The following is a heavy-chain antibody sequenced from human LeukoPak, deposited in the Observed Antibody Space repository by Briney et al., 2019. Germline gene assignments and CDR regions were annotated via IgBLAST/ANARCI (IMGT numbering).Heavy chain of an antibody. Sequence: GGSLRLSCAASGFTFSSYGMHWVRQAPGKGLEWVAFIRYDGSNKYYADSVKGRFTISRDNSKKTLYMQMNSLRAEDTAVYYCAKDYSKTIYYGSGTYYRPNWFDPWGQGTLVTVSS. J-gene: IGHJ5*02. CDR2: IRYDGSNK. D-gene: IGHD3-10*01. V-gene: IGHV3-30*02. CDR3: AKDYSKTIYYGSGTYYRPNWFDP. CDR1: GFTFSSYG.